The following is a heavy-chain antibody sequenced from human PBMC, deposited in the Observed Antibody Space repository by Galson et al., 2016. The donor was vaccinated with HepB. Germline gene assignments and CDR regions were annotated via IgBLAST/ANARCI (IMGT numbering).Heavy chain of an antibody. D-gene: IGHD3-22*01. V-gene: IGHV5-10-1*01. J-gene: IGHJ6*02. CDR1: GYTFTNYW. CDR3: ARVTGGSGGSGYSYGDAMDV. CDR2: IDPIDSYT. Sequence: QSGAEVKKPGESLRISCQGSGYTFTNYWISWVRQMPGKGLEWMGRIDPIDSYTSHSRSFQDHAPISVDKSISTASLQWSSLKASDTAIYYCARVTGGSGGSGYSYGDAMDVWGQGTTVTVSS.